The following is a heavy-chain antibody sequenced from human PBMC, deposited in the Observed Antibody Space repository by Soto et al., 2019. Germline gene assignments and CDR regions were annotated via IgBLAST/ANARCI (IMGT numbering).Heavy chain of an antibody. V-gene: IGHV6-1*01. D-gene: IGHD2-15*01. CDR3: ARDRVSWASPNAFDI. CDR2: TYYRSKWYN. Sequence: KQSQTLSLTCAISGDSVSSNIAAWNWIRQSPSRGLEWLGRTYYRSKWYNDYAVTVKSRITINPDTSKNQFSLQLNSVTPEATAVYYCARDRVSWASPNAFDIWGQGTMVTVSS. CDR1: GDSVSSNIAA. J-gene: IGHJ3*02.